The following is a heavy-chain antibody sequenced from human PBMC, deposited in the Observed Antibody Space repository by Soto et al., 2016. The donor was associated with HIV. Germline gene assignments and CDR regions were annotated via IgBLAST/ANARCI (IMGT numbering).Heavy chain of an antibody. CDR3: ARAFGLGSTFDI. CDR2: ISDNGGKT. J-gene: IGHJ3*02. D-gene: IGHD3-16*01. V-gene: IGHV3-64*01. CDR1: GFTFSTYA. Sequence: EVQLVESGGGLVQPGGSLRLSCAASGFTFSTYAMHWVRQAPGKGLEYVSAISDNGGKTYYASSVKGRFTASRDNSKNTLFLQMGSLRAEDMAVYYCARAFGLGSTFDIWGQGQWSPSLQ.